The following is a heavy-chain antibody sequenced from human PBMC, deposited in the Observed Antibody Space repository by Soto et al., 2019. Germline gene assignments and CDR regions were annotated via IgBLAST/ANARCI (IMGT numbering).Heavy chain of an antibody. CDR1: GFTFSSYG. Sequence: GGSLRLSCAASGFTFSSYGMHWVRQAPGKGLEWVAVIWYDGSNKYYADSVKGRFTISSDNSKNTLYLQMNSLRAEDTAVYYCARGPGGSYYFDYWGQGTLVTVSS. CDR3: ARGPGGSYYFDY. V-gene: IGHV3-33*01. J-gene: IGHJ4*02. CDR2: IWYDGSNK. D-gene: IGHD3-16*01.